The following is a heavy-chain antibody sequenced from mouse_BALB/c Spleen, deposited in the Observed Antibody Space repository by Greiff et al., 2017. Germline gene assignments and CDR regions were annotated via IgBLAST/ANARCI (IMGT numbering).Heavy chain of an antibody. J-gene: IGHJ4*01. CDR3: ATSVYCNNARAMDY. CDR1: GYTFTDFA. V-gene: IGHV1S137*01. CDR2: ISTYYGDA. Sequence: QVQLQQSGAELVRPGVSGKISCKGSGYTFTDFAMHWVKQSHAKSLEWIGVISTYYGDASYNQKFKGKATMTVDKTSSTAYMELARLTYEDSAIYYCATSVYCNNARAMDYWGQGTSVTVSS. D-gene: IGHD2-10*02.